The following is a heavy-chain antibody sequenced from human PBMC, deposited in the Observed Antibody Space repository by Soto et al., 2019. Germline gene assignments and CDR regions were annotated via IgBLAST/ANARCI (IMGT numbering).Heavy chain of an antibody. D-gene: IGHD2-2*01. CDR3: ARDLDAAMVFGFDP. CDR1: GYTFTSYG. V-gene: IGHV1-18*01. J-gene: IGHJ5*02. Sequence: ASVKVSCKASGYTFTSYGISWVRQAPGQGLEWMGWISAYNGNTNYAQKLQGRVTMTTDTSTSTAYMELRSLRSDDTAVYYCARDLDAAMVFGFDPWGQGTLVTVSS. CDR2: ISAYNGNT.